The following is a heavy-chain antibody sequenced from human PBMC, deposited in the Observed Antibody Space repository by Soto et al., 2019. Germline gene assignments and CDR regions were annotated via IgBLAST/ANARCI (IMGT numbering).Heavy chain of an antibody. Sequence: LSLTCTVSGGSISSGDYYWSWILQPPGKGLEWIGYTYYSGSTYYNPSLKSRVTISVDTSKNQFSLKLSSVTAADTAVYYCASPNAGYCSGGSCYALDYWGQGTLVTVSS. CDR1: GGSISSGDYY. CDR2: TYYSGST. CDR3: ASPNAGYCSGGSCYALDY. V-gene: IGHV4-30-4*01. D-gene: IGHD2-15*01. J-gene: IGHJ4*02.